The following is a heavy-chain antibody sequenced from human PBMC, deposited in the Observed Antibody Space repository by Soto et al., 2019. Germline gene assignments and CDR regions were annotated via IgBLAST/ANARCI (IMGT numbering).Heavy chain of an antibody. J-gene: IGHJ5*02. D-gene: IGHD6-6*01. CDR2: INAHSGGT. CDR1: GFSFTGYY. V-gene: IGHV1-2*02. CDR3: AKDLTRQLAYWLDP. Sequence: ASVKVSCKASGFSFTGYYIHWLRQAPVQGLEWMGWINAHSGGTEYAQKFQGRVTLTRDTSIATAYLTLTSLTSDDTALYYCAKDLTRQLAYWLDPWGQGTQVTVSS.